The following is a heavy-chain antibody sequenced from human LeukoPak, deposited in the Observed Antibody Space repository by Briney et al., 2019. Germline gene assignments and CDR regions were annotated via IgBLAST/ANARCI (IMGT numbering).Heavy chain of an antibody. J-gene: IGHJ4*02. CDR3: ARGGSYVHY. V-gene: IGHV3-48*04. Sequence: GGSLRLSCATSGFTFSSYSMNWVRQAPGKGLEWVSYINSGGSAIYYADSVKGRFTISRDNAKNSLYLQMNSLRADDTAVYYCARGGSYVHYWGQGTLVTVSS. CDR2: INSGGSAI. CDR1: GFTFSSYS. D-gene: IGHD1-26*01.